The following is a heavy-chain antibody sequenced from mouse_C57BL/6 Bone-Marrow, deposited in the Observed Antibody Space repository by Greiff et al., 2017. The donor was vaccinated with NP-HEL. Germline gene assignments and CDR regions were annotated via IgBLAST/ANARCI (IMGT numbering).Heavy chain of an antibody. D-gene: IGHD4-1*01. Sequence: QVHVKQSGPELVRPGVSVKISCKGSGYTFTDYAMHWVKQSHAKSLEWIGIITTYSGNTNYNQKFKGKATMTVDKSSSTAYMELARLTSEDSSSDYCARGVGRWYFDYWGQGTTLTVSS. CDR1: GYTFTDYA. CDR2: ITTYSGNT. J-gene: IGHJ2*01. CDR3: ARGVGRWYFDY. V-gene: IGHV1S137*01.